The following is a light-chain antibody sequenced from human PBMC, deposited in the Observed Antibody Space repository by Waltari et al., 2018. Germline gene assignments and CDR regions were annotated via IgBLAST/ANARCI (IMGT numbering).Light chain of an antibody. J-gene: IGKJ1*01. V-gene: IGKV3-20*01. CDR1: QSVSRA. Sequence: EIVLTQSPGPLSFSPGERATLSCRASQSVSRALAWYQQNPGQAPRLLIYGASNRATGIPDRFSGSGSGTDFSLIISRLEPEDFAVYYCQHYVSLPVTFGQGTKVEIK. CDR3: QHYVSLPVT. CDR2: GAS.